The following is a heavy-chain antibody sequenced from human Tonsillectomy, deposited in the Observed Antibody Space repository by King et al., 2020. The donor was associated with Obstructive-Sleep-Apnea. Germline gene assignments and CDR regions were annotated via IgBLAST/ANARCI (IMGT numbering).Heavy chain of an antibody. V-gene: IGHV2-5*01. J-gene: IGHJ4*02. CDR3: VHPLENDSSDYPYYFDY. CDR2: IFWSDAK. CDR1: GFSLSTPGVG. D-gene: IGHD3-22*01. Sequence: TLKESGPTLLKPTQTLTLTCTFSGFSLSTPGVGVGWIRQPPGKALEWLALIFWSDAKRYSPSLKSRLTITKDTSKNQAVLTMTNMYPADTATYYCVHPLENDSSDYPYYFDYWGQGTLVTVSS.